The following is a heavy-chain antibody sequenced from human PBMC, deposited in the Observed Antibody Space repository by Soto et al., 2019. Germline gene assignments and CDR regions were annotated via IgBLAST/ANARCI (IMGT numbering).Heavy chain of an antibody. Sequence: ASVKVSCKASGYTFTSYDIYWVRQATGQGLEWMGWMNPNTGSSGYAQKFQGRVTVTSDTSINTVHMELSSLRSEDTAVYYCARRAETNGWNGFGADKYYFDFWGQGTLVTVSS. J-gene: IGHJ4*02. CDR1: GYTFTSYD. CDR2: MNPNTGSS. D-gene: IGHD1-1*01. CDR3: ARRAETNGWNGFGADKYYFDF. V-gene: IGHV1-8*01.